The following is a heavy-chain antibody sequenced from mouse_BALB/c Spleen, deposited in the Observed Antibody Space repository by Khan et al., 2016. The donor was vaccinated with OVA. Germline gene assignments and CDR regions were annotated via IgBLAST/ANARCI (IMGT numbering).Heavy chain of an antibody. J-gene: IGHJ4*01. V-gene: IGHV9-4*02. CDR3: AGGYGAYYRYDGGAMDY. CDR2: INTHSGVP. CDR1: GYTFTTAG. D-gene: IGHD2-12*01. Sequence: QIQLVQSGPELMKPGETVRISCTASGYTFTTAGMQWVQKMPGKGLKWIGWINTHSGVPKYAEAFKGRFAFSLETSASTAYLQITNLTYEDTATEECAGGYGAYYRYDGGAMDYWGQGTSVTVSS.